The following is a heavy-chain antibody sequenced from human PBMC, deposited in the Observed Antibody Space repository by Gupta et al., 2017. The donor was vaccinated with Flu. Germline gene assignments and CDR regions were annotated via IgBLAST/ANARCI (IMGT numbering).Heavy chain of an antibody. CDR3: ARAGYCSGGSCYLFDY. V-gene: IGHV1-69*01. Sequence: QVQLVQSGAGVKKPGSSVKVSCKASGGTFSSYAISWVRQAPGQGLEWMGGIIPIFGTANYAQKFQGRVTITADESTSTAYMELSSLRSEDTAVYYCARAGYCSGGSCYLFDYWGQGTLVTVSS. J-gene: IGHJ4*02. D-gene: IGHD2-15*01. CDR2: IIPIFGTA. CDR1: GGTFSSYA.